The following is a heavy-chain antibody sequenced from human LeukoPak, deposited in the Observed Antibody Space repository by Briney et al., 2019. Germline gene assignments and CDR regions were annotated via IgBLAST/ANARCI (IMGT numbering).Heavy chain of an antibody. D-gene: IGHD1-26*01. Sequence: SETLSLTCTVSGYSISSGYYWGWIRQPPGKGLEWIGSIYHSGSTYYNPSLKSRVTISVDTSKNQFSLKLSSVTAADTAVYYCAASGRYYAGFDYWGQGTLVTVSS. J-gene: IGHJ4*02. CDR2: IYHSGST. V-gene: IGHV4-38-2*02. CDR3: AASGRYYAGFDY. CDR1: GYSISSGYY.